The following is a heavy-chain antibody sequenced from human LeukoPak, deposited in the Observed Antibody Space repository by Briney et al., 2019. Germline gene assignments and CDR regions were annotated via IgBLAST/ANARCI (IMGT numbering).Heavy chain of an antibody. J-gene: IGHJ4*02. CDR2: ITGSGARS. D-gene: IGHD3-22*01. V-gene: IGHV3-23*01. CDR1: GFTFSGYA. CDR3: AKATSESSGYKFDS. Sequence: PGASLRLSRATSGFTFSGYAMNWVRLAPGKGLQWVSTITGSGARSYYADSVKGRFTISRDNSQNTLYLQMNSLRAEDTAVYYCAKATSESSGYKFDSWGQGTLVTVSS.